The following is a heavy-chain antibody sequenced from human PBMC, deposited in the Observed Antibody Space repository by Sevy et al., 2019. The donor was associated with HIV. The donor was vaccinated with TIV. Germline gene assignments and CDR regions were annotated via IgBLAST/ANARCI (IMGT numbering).Heavy chain of an antibody. CDR3: VREGEDSWSGPVDFYYGLDV. D-gene: IGHD3-3*01. Sequence: GGSLRLSCAASEFTFSRYSMHWVRQAPGKGLVWVAQIKHDGSSTTYADSVKGRFTISRDNAKNTVYLQMNSLRAEDTAIDDCVREGEDSWSGPVDFYYGLDVWGQGATVTVSS. V-gene: IGHV3-74*01. CDR1: EFTFSRYS. J-gene: IGHJ6*02. CDR2: IKHDGSST.